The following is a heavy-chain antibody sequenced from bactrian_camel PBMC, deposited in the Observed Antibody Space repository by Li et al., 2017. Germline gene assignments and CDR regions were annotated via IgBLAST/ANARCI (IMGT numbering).Heavy chain of an antibody. CDR3: AADQWAFGLGNAYRY. Sequence: VQLVESGGGLVQPGGSLRLSCETSGFDFKKHAMSWVRQAPGKRPEWVSGVASNGGSTEYADSIVGRFTISRDNAKNMVYLHMTSLKPEDTGMYYCAADQWAFGLGNAYRYWGQGTQVTVS. D-gene: IGHD2*01. CDR1: GFDFKKHA. CDR2: VASNGGST. J-gene: IGHJ4*01. V-gene: IGHV3S31*01.